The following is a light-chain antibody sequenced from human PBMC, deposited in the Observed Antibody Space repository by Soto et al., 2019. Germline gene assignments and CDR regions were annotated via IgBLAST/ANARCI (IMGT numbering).Light chain of an antibody. CDR3: QQFSSYPLT. J-gene: IGKJ4*01. CDR1: QTVRNNY. Sequence: EIVLTHAPGTLSLSPGEMVTLSFGAIQTVRNNYLAWYQQKPGQAPRLLIYDASSRATGIPDRFSGGGSGTDFTLTISRLEPEDFAVYYCQQFSSYPLTFGGGTKVDIK. CDR2: DAS. V-gene: IGKV3-20*01.